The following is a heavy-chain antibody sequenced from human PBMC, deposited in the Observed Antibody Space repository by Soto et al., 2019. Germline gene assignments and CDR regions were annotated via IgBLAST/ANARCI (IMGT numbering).Heavy chain of an antibody. V-gene: IGHV1-69*13. J-gene: IGHJ6*02. CDR2: IIPIFGTA. CDR1: GGTFSSYA. Sequence: GASVKVSCKASGGTFSSYAISWVRQAPGQGLEWMGGIIPIFGTANYAQKFQGRVTITADESTSTAYMELSSLRSEDTAVYYCASLAAAGTYYYYGMDVWGQGTTVTVSS. CDR3: ASLAAAGTYYYYGMDV. D-gene: IGHD6-13*01.